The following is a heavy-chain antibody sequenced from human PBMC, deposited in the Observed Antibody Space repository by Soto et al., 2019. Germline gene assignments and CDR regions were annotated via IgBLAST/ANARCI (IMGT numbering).Heavy chain of an antibody. CDR3: ARSLAAAVYNWFDP. CDR1: GGSISSGGYS. Sequence: KTSETLSLTCAVSGGSISSGGYSWSWIRQPPGKGLEWIGYIYHSGSTYYNPSLKSRVTISVDRSKNQFSLKLSSVTAADTAVYYCARSLAAAVYNWFDPWGQGTLVTVSS. D-gene: IGHD6-13*01. V-gene: IGHV4-30-2*01. CDR2: IYHSGST. J-gene: IGHJ5*02.